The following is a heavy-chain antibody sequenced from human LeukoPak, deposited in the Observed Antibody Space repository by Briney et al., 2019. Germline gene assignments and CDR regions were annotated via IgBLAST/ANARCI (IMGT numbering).Heavy chain of an antibody. J-gene: IGHJ4*02. Sequence: GGSLRLSCAASGFTFSSYWMRWVRQAPGKGLEWVAVISYDGSNKYYVDSVKGRFTISRDNSKNPLYLQMNSLRAEDTAVYYCARPMVRGNDYWGQGTLVTVSS. V-gene: IGHV3-30*03. CDR2: ISYDGSNK. CDR3: ARPMVRGNDY. D-gene: IGHD3-10*01. CDR1: GFTFSSYW.